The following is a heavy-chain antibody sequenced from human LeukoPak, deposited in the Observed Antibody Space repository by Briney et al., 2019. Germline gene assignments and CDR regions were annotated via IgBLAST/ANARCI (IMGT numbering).Heavy chain of an antibody. CDR3: ARVIVVVPAAIHGMDV. J-gene: IGHJ6*02. D-gene: IGHD2-2*02. Sequence: GGSLRLSCAASGFTFSSYAMSWVRQAPGKGLEWVSSISSSSSYIYYADSVKGRFTISRDNAKNSLYLQMNSLRAEDTAVYYCARVIVVVPAAIHGMDVWGQGTTVTVSS. V-gene: IGHV3-21*01. CDR1: GFTFSSYA. CDR2: ISSSSSYI.